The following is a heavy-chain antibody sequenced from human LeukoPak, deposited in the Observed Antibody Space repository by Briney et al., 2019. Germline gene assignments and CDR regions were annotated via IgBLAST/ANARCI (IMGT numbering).Heavy chain of an antibody. Sequence: ASVKVSCKASGYTFTSYGVSWVRQAPGQGLEWMGRISAYNGNTNYAQKVQGRVTMSTDTATSTAYMELRSLRSDDTAVYYCARDQGYYESSGFDYWGQGTLVTVSS. CDR1: GYTFTSYG. J-gene: IGHJ4*02. D-gene: IGHD3-22*01. CDR3: ARDQGYYESSGFDY. CDR2: ISAYNGNT. V-gene: IGHV1-18*01.